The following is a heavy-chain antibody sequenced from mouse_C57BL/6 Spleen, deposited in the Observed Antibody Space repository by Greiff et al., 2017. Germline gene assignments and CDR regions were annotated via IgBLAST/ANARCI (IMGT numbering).Heavy chain of an antibody. CDR1: GYTFTSYW. Sequence: QVHVKQPGAELVKPGASVKMSCKASGYTFTSYWITWVKQRPGQGLEWIGDIYPGSGSTNYNEKFKSKATLTVDTSSSTAYMQLSSLTSEDSAVYYCSTVVYYFDYWGQGTTLTVSS. CDR3: STVVYYFDY. CDR2: IYPGSGST. V-gene: IGHV1-55*01. D-gene: IGHD1-1*01. J-gene: IGHJ2*01.